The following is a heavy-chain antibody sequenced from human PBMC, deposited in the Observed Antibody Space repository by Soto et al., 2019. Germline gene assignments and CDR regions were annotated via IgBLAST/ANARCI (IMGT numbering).Heavy chain of an antibody. Sequence: QVQLVQSGAEVKKPGASVKVSCKASGYTFTGYYMHWVRQAPGQGLEWMGWINPTSGGTNYAQKVQGRVTMTRETSISTAYMELSRLRSDDTAVYYCARERGGDIVGWFDPWGQGTLVTVSS. D-gene: IGHD5-12*01. CDR1: GYTFTGYY. V-gene: IGHV1-2*02. CDR3: ARERGGDIVGWFDP. J-gene: IGHJ5*02. CDR2: INPTSGGT.